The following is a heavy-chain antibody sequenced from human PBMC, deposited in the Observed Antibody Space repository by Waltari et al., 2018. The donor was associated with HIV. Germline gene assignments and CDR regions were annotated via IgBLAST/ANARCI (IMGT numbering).Heavy chain of an antibody. D-gene: IGHD2-21*02. Sequence: QLQLQESGPGLVKPSETLSLTCTVSGGSISSSSYYWGWIRQPPGKGLEWIGSIYYSGSTYYNPSLKSRVTISVDTSKNQFSLKLSSVTAADTAVYYCARHRAVVSDFDYWGQGTLVTVSS. V-gene: IGHV4-39*01. CDR3: ARHRAVVSDFDY. J-gene: IGHJ4*02. CDR2: IYYSGST. CDR1: GGSISSSSYY.